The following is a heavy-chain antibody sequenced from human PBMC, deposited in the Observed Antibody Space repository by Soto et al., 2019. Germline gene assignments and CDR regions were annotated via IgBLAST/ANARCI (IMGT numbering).Heavy chain of an antibody. Sequence: LETLSLTCTVSDGSISSGGYYWSWIRQPPGKGLEWIGYIYYSGSTYYNPSLKSRVTISVDTSKNQFSLKLSSVTAADTAVYYCARQGYGDSTSIDYWGQGTLVTVSS. D-gene: IGHD4-17*01. J-gene: IGHJ4*02. CDR1: DGSISSGGYY. CDR2: IYYSGST. V-gene: IGHV4-61*08. CDR3: ARQGYGDSTSIDY.